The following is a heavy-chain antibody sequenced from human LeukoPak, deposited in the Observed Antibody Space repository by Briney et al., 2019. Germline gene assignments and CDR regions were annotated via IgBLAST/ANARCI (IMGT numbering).Heavy chain of an antibody. CDR2: ISSSSSYI. V-gene: IGHV3-21*01. D-gene: IGHD4-17*01. J-gene: IGHJ4*02. CDR1: GFTFNSYS. Sequence: GGSLRLSCAASGFTFNSYSMNWVRQAPGEGLEWVSSISSSSSYIYYADSVKGRFTISRDNAKNTLYLQMNSLRAEDTAVYYCAREGSTVTTELDYWGQGTLVTVSS. CDR3: AREGSTVTTELDY.